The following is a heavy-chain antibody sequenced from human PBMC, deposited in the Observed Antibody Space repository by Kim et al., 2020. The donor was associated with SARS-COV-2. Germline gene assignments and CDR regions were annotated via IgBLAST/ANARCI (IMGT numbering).Heavy chain of an antibody. CDR2: INGGGVTA. CDR1: GFSFSSYA. D-gene: IGHD2-15*01. V-gene: IGHV3-23*01. Sequence: GGSLRLSCAASGFSFSSYAMSWVRQAPGKGLEWVAGINGGGVTAHHADSVKGRFTISRDNSKNTLYLQLNSLRVEDTAVYYCAKWAECSGGRCYELYYYYGFGVWGQGTTVTVSS. J-gene: IGHJ6*02. CDR3: AKWAECSGGRCYELYYYYGFGV.